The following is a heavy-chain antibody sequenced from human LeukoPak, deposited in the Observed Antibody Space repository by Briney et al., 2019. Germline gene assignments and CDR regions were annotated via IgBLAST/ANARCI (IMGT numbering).Heavy chain of an antibody. Sequence: GGSLRLSCAPSGFTLSAFGMHWVSQAPGKGLEWVAFIRFDGSDKFYADSVKGRFTISRDNSKNTLYLQMNSLRAEDTAVYYCSKSHAHDSAEFSDYWGQGTLVIVSS. CDR1: GFTLSAFG. D-gene: IGHD4-17*01. V-gene: IGHV3-30*02. CDR3: SKSHAHDSAEFSDY. CDR2: IRFDGSDK. J-gene: IGHJ4*02.